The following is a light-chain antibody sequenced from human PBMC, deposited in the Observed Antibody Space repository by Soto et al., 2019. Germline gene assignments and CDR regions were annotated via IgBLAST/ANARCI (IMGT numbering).Light chain of an antibody. Sequence: QSVLTQPASVSGSPGQSITISCTGTSSDVGGYNYVSWYQQHPGRAPRLIIFEVSHRPSGVSNRFSGSKSGNTASLTISGLQAEDEADYYCSSFTTISTPLYVFGTGTKVTGL. J-gene: IGLJ1*01. CDR1: SSDVGGYNY. CDR2: EVS. CDR3: SSFTTISTPLYV. V-gene: IGLV2-14*03.